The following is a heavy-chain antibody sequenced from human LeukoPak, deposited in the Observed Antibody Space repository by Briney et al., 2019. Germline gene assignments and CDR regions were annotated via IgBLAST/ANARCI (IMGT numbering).Heavy chain of an antibody. D-gene: IGHD3-10*01. CDR2: INHSGST. J-gene: IGHJ6*02. Sequence: SETLSPTCAVYGGSFSGYYWSWIRQPPGKGLEWIGEINHSGSTNYNPSLKSRVTISVDTSKNQFSLKLSSVTAADTAVYYCARVILWFGAPYGMDVWGQGTTVTVSS. CDR3: ARVILWFGAPYGMDV. V-gene: IGHV4-34*01. CDR1: GGSFSGYY.